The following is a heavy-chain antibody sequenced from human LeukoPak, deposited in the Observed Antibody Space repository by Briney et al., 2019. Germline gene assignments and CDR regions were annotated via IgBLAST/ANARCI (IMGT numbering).Heavy chain of an antibody. D-gene: IGHD4-17*01. J-gene: IGHJ6*03. V-gene: IGHV3-23*01. CDR3: ARRITVTTRNYYMDV. CDR1: GFTFSSYA. CDR2: ISGSGGST. Sequence: PGGSLRLSCAAPGFTFSSYAMSWVRQAPGKGLEWVSAISGSGGSTYYADSVKGRLTISRDNSKNTLYLQMNSLRAEDTAVYYCARRITVTTRNYYMDVWGKGTTVTVSS.